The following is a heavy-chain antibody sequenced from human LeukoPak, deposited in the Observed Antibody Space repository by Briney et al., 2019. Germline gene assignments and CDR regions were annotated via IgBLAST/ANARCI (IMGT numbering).Heavy chain of an antibody. CDR2: ISAYNGNT. V-gene: IGHV1-18*01. CDR1: GYTFTSYG. J-gene: IGHJ4*02. CDR3: ARVLLWFGELPTPIFDY. D-gene: IGHD3-10*01. Sequence: ASVKVSCKASGYTFTSYGISWVRQAPGQGLEWMGWISAYNGNTNYAQKLQGRVTMTTDTSTSTAYMELRSLRSDDTAVYYCARVLLWFGELPTPIFDYWGQGTLVTVSS.